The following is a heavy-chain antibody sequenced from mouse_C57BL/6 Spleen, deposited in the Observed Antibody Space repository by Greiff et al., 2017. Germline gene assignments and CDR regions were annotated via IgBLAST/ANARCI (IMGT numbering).Heavy chain of an antibody. CDR3: VYYGNSYGYFGV. V-gene: IGHV14-1*01. J-gene: IGHJ1*03. D-gene: IGHD2-1*01. CDR2: IDPEDGDT. Sequence: VQLQQSGAELVRPGASVKLSCTASGFNIKDYYMHWVKQRPEQGLEWIGRIDPEDGDTEYAPKFQGKATMTADTSSNTAYLQLSSLTSEDTAVYYCVYYGNSYGYFGVWGTGTTVTVSS. CDR1: GFNIKDYY.